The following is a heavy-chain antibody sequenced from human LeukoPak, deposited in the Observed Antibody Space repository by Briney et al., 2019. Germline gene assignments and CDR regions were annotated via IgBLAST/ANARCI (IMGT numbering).Heavy chain of an antibody. Sequence: SETLSLTCAVYGGSFSGYYWSWIRQPPGKGLEWIGEINHSGSTNYNPSLKSRVTISVDTSKNQFSLKLSSVTAADTAVYYCARDSLAVAGTELDYWGQGTLVTVSS. D-gene: IGHD6-19*01. J-gene: IGHJ4*02. CDR1: GGSFSGYY. V-gene: IGHV4-34*01. CDR2: INHSGST. CDR3: ARDSLAVAGTELDY.